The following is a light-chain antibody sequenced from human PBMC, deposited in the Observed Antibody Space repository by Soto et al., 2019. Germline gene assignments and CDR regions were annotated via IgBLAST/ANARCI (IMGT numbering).Light chain of an antibody. V-gene: IGKV3-11*01. CDR3: QQRSGWPPLFT. CDR1: QNVSSY. J-gene: IGKJ3*01. Sequence: EIVLTQSPATLSLSPGERATLSCRASQNVSSYLAWYQQRPGQPPRLLIYDASNRATGIPARFSGSGSGTDFTLTISSLEPEDFAIYYCQQRSGWPPLFTFGPGTKVDI. CDR2: DAS.